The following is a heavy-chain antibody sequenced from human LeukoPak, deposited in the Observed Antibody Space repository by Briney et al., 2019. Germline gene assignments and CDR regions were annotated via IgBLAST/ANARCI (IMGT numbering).Heavy chain of an antibody. CDR3: ARDSRGYSYGLTAY. Sequence: GGPLRLSCAASGFTFSSYSMNWVRQAPGKGLEGVSSISSSSSYIYYAASVKGRFIISRDNATNSLYLQMNSLRAEDPAVYYCARDSRGYSYGLTAYWGQGTLVTVSS. CDR2: ISSSSSYI. J-gene: IGHJ4*02. D-gene: IGHD5-18*01. CDR1: GFTFSSYS. V-gene: IGHV3-21*01.